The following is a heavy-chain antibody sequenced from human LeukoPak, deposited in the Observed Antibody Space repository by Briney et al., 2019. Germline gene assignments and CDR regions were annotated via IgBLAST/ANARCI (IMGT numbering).Heavy chain of an antibody. CDR2: IYYSGNT. Sequence: SETLSLTCTVSGGSISSSSYYWAWIRQPPGNGLEWIGSIYYSGNTYYKSSLKSRVTIAVDTSKNQFSLKLNSVTAADTAVYYCARESYYDSSGYSHDAFDIWGQGTMVTVSS. CDR3: ARESYYDSSGYSHDAFDI. J-gene: IGHJ3*02. D-gene: IGHD3-22*01. V-gene: IGHV4-39*07. CDR1: GGSISSSSYY.